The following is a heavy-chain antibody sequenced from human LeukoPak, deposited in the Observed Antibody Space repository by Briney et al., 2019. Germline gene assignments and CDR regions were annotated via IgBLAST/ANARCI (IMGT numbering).Heavy chain of an antibody. CDR2: TRYDGNNK. CDR3: AKDPTHFRVWDDYDNTRLNY. CDR1: GFTFRSYG. J-gene: IGHJ4*02. Sequence: GGSLRLSCAASGFTFRSYGMHWVRQAPGKGLEWVAFTRYDGNNKYYADSVKGRFTISRDNSKNTVYLQMNSLRTEDTAVYYCAKDPTHFRVWDDYDNTRLNYWGQGTLVTVSS. V-gene: IGHV3-30*02. D-gene: IGHD3-22*01.